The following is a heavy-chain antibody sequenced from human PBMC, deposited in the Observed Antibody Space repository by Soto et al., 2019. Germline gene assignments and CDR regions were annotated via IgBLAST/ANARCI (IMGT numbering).Heavy chain of an antibody. CDR3: AKGGRQWLVTSDFNY. V-gene: IGHV3-30*18. D-gene: IGHD6-19*01. Sequence: VQLVESGGGVVKPGRSRRLPCAASGFTFSDYAMPWVRQAPGKGLEWGAVVSHDGRNTHYADSVKGRFTISRDSSKNTVSLEMTSLRAEDTAVYYCAKGGRQWLVTSDFNYWGQGALVTVSS. CDR1: GFTFSDYA. CDR2: VSHDGRNT. J-gene: IGHJ4*02.